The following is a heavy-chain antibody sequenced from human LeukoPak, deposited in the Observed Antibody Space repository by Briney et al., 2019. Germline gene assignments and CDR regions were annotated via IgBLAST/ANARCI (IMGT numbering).Heavy chain of an antibody. V-gene: IGHV3-23*01. J-gene: IGHJ4*02. D-gene: IGHD3-10*01. CDR3: AKARVRGLPILDY. CDR1: GFTFSSYA. Sequence: GGSLRLSCAASGFTFSSYATSWVRQAPGKGLEWVSAISDSGGSTYYADSVKGRFTISRDNSKNTLYLQMNSLRAEDTAVYYCAKARVRGLPILDYWGQGTLVTVSS. CDR2: ISDSGGST.